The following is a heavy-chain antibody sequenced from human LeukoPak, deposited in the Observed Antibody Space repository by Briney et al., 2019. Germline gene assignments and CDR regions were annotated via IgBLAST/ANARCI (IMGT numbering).Heavy chain of an antibody. CDR1: GYTFTGYY. Sequence: ASVKVSCKASGYTFTGYYMHWVRQAPGQGLEWMGWINPNSGGTNYAQKLQGRVTMTRETSISTAYMELSRLRSDDTAVYYCARGGGSGWYGRVVHYFDYWGQGTLVTVSS. CDR2: INPNSGGT. J-gene: IGHJ4*02. V-gene: IGHV1-2*02. D-gene: IGHD6-19*01. CDR3: ARGGGSGWYGRVVHYFDY.